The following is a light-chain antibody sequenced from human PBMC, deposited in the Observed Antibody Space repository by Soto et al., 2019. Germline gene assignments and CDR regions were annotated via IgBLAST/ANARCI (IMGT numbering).Light chain of an antibody. V-gene: IGKV1-5*03. CDR1: QSISSW. CDR3: QQYNSYWWT. CDR2: KAS. Sequence: IQMTQSPSTLSASVGDRVTITCRASQSISSWLAWYQQKPEKAPKLLIYKASSLESGVPSRFSGSGSGTEFTLTISSLQPDDFATYYCQQYNSYWWTFGQGTKVDI. J-gene: IGKJ1*01.